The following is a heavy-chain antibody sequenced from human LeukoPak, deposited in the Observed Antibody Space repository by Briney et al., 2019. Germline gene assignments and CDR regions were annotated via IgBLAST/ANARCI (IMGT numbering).Heavy chain of an antibody. D-gene: IGHD2-15*01. CDR2: IYYSGST. CDR3: ARAGGGSFSFFDY. V-gene: IGHV4-39*07. J-gene: IGHJ4*02. CDR1: GGSISSSSYY. Sequence: KPSETLSLTCTVSGGSISSSSYYWGWIRQPPGKGLEWIGSIYYSGSTYYNPSLKSRVTISLDRSKNQISLKLSSVTAADTAVYYCARAGGGSFSFFDYWGQGTLVTVSS.